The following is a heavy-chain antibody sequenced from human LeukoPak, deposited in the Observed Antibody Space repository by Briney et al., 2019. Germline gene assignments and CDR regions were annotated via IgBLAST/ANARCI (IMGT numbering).Heavy chain of an antibody. CDR1: GFRSTGYV. CDR2: TSGDGNRT. D-gene: IGHD1-14*01. J-gene: IGHJ3*02. V-gene: IGHV3-23*01. Sequence: GGSLRLSCAPPGFRSTGYVTSWGRQAPGKGLWWVCQTSGDGNRTYYADSVKGRFTISRDNSKNTLYVQMNSLRAEDTAVYYCAKFRFTGSARVGDDFGSWGQGTMVT. CDR3: AKFRFTGSARVGDDFGS.